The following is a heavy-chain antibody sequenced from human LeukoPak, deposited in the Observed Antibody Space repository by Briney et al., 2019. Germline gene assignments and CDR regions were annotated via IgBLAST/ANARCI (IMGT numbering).Heavy chain of an antibody. CDR1: GYTFTSYG. CDR2: ISAYNGNT. J-gene: IGHJ4*02. Sequence: ASVKVSCKASGYTFTSYGISWVRQAPGQGLEWMGWISAYNGNTNYAQKLQGRVTMTRDTSISTAYMELSRLRSDDTAVYYCAFSSGSYNFDYWGQGTLVTVSS. V-gene: IGHV1-18*01. D-gene: IGHD1-26*01. CDR3: AFSSGSYNFDY.